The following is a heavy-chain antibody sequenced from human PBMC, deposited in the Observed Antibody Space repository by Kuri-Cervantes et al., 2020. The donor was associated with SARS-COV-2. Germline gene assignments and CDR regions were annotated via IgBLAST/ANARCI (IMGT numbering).Heavy chain of an antibody. J-gene: IGHJ5*02. CDR3: ARETYAGYYGSGSYYNPHWFDP. CDR2: IYYSGST. Sequence: GSLRLSCTVSGGSISSHYWSWIRQPPGKGLEWIGYIYYSGSTYYNPSLKSRVTISVDTSKNQFSLKLSSVTAADTAVYYCARETYAGYYGSGSYYNPHWFDPWGQGTLVTVSS. CDR1: GGSISSHY. D-gene: IGHD3-10*01. V-gene: IGHV4-59*11.